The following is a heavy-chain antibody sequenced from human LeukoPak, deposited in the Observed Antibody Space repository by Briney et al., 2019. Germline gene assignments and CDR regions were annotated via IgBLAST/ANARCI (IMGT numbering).Heavy chain of an antibody. V-gene: IGHV3-53*01. CDR3: AREGSYDGSTMWYFDY. CDR2: IYSGGTI. J-gene: IGHJ4*02. D-gene: IGHD3-22*01. CDR1: GFTVSSNY. Sequence: GGSLRLSCAASGFTVSSNYMSWVRQAPGKGLEWVSVIYSGGTIYYADSVKGRFTISRDNSKNTLYLQMNSLRAEDTAVYYCAREGSYDGSTMWYFDYWGQGTLVTVSS.